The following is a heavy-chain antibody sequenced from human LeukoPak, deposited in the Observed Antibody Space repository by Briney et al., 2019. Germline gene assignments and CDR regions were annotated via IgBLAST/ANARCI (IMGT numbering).Heavy chain of an antibody. V-gene: IGHV1-46*01. J-gene: IGHJ4*02. CDR3: ARTAARRFDY. Sequence: ASVNLSCRASGYTFPIYFMHWVRQAPGQGREGMGIINPTGGSTTYAQKFQGRVTMTRDTSTSTLYMEISRLRSDDKAVNYCARTAARRFDYWGQGTLVTVSS. D-gene: IGHD6-6*01. CDR2: INPTGGST. CDR1: GYTFPIYF.